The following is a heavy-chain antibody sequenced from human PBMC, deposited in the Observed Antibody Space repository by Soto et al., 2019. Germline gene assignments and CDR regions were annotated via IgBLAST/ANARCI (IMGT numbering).Heavy chain of an antibody. V-gene: IGHV1-2*02. CDR2: ISPDSGAT. D-gene: IGHD6-25*01. J-gene: IGHJ5*02. Sequence: QVQLVQSGADLRKPGASVKVSYKASGYTFTSYYIHWVRQAPGQGLEWMGWISPDSGATTYAQNFEGRVTMTRDTSISTAYLELSSLRSDDTAVYYCARGGFRGVFDPWGRGTLVSVSS. CDR3: ARGGFRGVFDP. CDR1: GYTFTSYY.